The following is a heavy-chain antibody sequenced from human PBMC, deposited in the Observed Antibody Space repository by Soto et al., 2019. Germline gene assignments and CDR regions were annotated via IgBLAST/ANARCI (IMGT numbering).Heavy chain of an antibody. CDR1: GGTFSSYA. CDR3: ARMLLPTQVLRFLEWLLHFAYGMDV. V-gene: IGHV1-69*01. J-gene: IGHJ6*02. Sequence: QVQLVQSGAEVKKPGSSVKVSCKASGGTFSSYAISWVRQAPGQGLEWMGGIIPIFGTANYAQKFQGRVTITADESTSTAYMELSSLRSEDTAVYYCARMLLPTQVLRFLEWLLHFAYGMDVWGQGTTVTVSS. CDR2: IIPIFGTA. D-gene: IGHD3-3*01.